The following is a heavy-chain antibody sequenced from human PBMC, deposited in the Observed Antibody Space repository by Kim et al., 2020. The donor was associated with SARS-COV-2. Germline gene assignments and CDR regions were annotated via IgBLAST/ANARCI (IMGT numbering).Heavy chain of an antibody. CDR2: INHSGST. CDR3: AMRVATIYYYYGMDV. J-gene: IGHJ6*02. D-gene: IGHD5-12*01. Sequence: SETLSLTCAVYGGSFSGYYWSWIRQPPGKGLEWIGEINHSGSTNYNPSLKSRVTISVDTSKNQFSLKLSSVTAADTAVYYCAMRVATIYYYYGMDVWGQGTTVTVSS. CDR1: GGSFSGYY. V-gene: IGHV4-34*01.